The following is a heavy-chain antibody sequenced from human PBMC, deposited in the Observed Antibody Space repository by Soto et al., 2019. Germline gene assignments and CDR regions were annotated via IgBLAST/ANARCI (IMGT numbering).Heavy chain of an antibody. Sequence: QVQMVESGGGVVQPGRSLRLSCAASGFTFSSYAMHWVRQAPGKGLEWVAVISYDGSNKYYADSVKGRFTISRDNSKNTLYLHMNSLRAEDTAVYYCARGPWLAAADDLSFDYWGQGTLVTVSS. CDR1: GFTFSSYA. J-gene: IGHJ4*02. CDR3: ARGPWLAAADDLSFDY. V-gene: IGHV3-30-3*01. CDR2: ISYDGSNK. D-gene: IGHD6-13*01.